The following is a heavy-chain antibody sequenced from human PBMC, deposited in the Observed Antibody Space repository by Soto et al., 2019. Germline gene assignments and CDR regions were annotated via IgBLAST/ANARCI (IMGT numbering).Heavy chain of an antibody. J-gene: IGHJ5*02. CDR3: TPLAPIVVVVAAWNWFDP. CDR2: IKSKTDGGTT. D-gene: IGHD2-15*01. Sequence: GGSLRLSCAASGFTFSNAWMNWVRQAPGKGLEWVGRIKSKTDGGTTDYAAPVKGRFTISRDDSKNTLYLQMNSLKTEDTAVYYCTPLAPIVVVVAAWNWFDPWGQGTLVTVSS. CDR1: GFTFSNAW. V-gene: IGHV3-15*07.